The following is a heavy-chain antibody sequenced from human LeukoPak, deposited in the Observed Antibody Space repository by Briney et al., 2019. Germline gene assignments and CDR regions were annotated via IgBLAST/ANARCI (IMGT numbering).Heavy chain of an antibody. CDR2: INWNGGNT. V-gene: IGHV3-20*04. CDR1: GFTFDDYG. D-gene: IGHD3-9*01. Sequence: GGSLRLSCAASGFTFDDYGMSWVRHAPGKGPEWVSGINWNGGNTDYADSVKGRFTISRDNAKNSLYLQMNSLRAEDTALYYCARGFDGNFDYWGQGTLVTVSP. J-gene: IGHJ4*02. CDR3: ARGFDGNFDY.